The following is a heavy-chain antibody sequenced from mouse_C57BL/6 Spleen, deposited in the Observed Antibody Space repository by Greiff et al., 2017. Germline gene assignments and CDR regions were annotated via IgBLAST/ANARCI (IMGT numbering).Heavy chain of an antibody. J-gene: IGHJ1*03. Sequence: VQLQQSGAELVKPGASVKMSCKASGYTFTSYWITWVKQRPGQGLEWIGDIYPGSGSTNYNEKFKSKATLTVDTSSSTAYMQLSSLTSEDSAVYYCARPSDYDYDEGYFDVWGTGTTVTVSS. CDR3: ARPSDYDYDEGYFDV. CDR1: GYTFTSYW. CDR2: IYPGSGST. D-gene: IGHD2-4*01. V-gene: IGHV1-55*01.